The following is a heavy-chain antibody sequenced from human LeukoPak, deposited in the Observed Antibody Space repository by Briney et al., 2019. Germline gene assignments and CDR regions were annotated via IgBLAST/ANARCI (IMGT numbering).Heavy chain of an antibody. CDR1: GYSFTTHD. CDR3: ARKGALSWIGMFDY. V-gene: IGHV1-8*01. Sequence: ASVKVSCKASGYSFTTHDINWVRQATGQGLEWMGWMNPNSGKTGYAQKFQGRVTMTRDISISTVYMELSSLRSEDTAVYYCARKGALSWIGMFDYWGQGTLVTVSS. J-gene: IGHJ4*02. D-gene: IGHD3-10*01. CDR2: MNPNSGKT.